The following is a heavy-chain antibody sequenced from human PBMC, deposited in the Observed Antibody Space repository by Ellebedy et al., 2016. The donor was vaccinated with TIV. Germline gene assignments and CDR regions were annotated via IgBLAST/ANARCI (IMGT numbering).Heavy chain of an antibody. V-gene: IGHV3-23*01. CDR2: ISGSGGST. D-gene: IGHD6-13*01. Sequence: GESLKISXAASGFTFSSYAMSWVRQAPGKGLEWVSAISGSGGSTYYADSVKGRFTISRDNSKNTLYLQMNSLRAEDTAVYYCARVRAAAAPVGAYYYYYMDVWGKGTTVTVSS. J-gene: IGHJ6*03. CDR3: ARVRAAAAPVGAYYYYYMDV. CDR1: GFTFSSYA.